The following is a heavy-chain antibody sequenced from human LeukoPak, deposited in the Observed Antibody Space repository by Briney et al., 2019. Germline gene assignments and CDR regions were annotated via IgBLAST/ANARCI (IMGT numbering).Heavy chain of an antibody. J-gene: IGHJ5*02. V-gene: IGHV1-2*02. CDR2: ISPNGGDT. CDR1: GYTFTSYH. CDR3: ARETARNSYDP. Sequence: DSVKVSCTVSGYTFTSYHVRWVRQAPGQGLECMGWISPNGGDTNYTQKFQGRVTMTSYTSINTACMELSRLTSDDTAVYYCARETARNSYDPSGQGTLGTVSS. D-gene: IGHD5-18*01.